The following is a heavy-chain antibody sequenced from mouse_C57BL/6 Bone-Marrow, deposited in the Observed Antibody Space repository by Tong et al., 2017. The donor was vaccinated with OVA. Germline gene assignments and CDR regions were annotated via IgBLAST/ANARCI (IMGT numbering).Heavy chain of an antibody. V-gene: IGHV12-3*01. CDR1: GFPITSGYY. CDR2: ITHSGET. CDR3: AGEATAFDY. Sequence: VQLQESGPGLVKPSQSLFLTCSITGFPITSGYYWFWIRQSPGKPLEWMGYITHSGETFYNPSLQSPISITRETSKNKFFLQLISMSREDTTIYYCAGEATAFDYWGQVTAVTVSS. D-gene: IGHD1-2*01. J-gene: IGHJ2*01.